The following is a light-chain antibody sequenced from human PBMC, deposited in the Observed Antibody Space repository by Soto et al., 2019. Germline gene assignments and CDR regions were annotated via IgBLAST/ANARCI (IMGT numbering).Light chain of an antibody. J-gene: IGKJ3*01. CDR2: WAS. CDR3: QQYYNTPFT. Sequence: DVVMTQSPDSLAVSLGERATINCKSSQSVLHSSNSKNYLAWYQQKPGQSPKLLIYWASTRESGVPDRFSGSGSGTDFSLTISSLQAEDVAVYFCQQYYNTPFTFGPGTQVDIK. V-gene: IGKV4-1*01. CDR1: QSVLHSSNSKNY.